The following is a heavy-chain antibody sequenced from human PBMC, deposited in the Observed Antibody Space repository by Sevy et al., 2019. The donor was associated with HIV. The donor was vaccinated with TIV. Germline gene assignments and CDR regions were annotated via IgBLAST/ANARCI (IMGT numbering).Heavy chain of an antibody. CDR3: ARGGNGDFWSYEYYYYGMDV. D-gene: IGHD3-3*01. J-gene: IGHJ6*02. Sequence: ASVKVSCAAFGYTFTTYDINWVRQAPGQGLEWMGWMSPNTGATGFAQKFQGRVTLTRNKSITTAYMELSRLTYEDTAIYYCARGGNGDFWSYEYYYYGMDVWGQGTTVTVSS. CDR1: GYTFTTYD. CDR2: MSPNTGAT. V-gene: IGHV1-8*01.